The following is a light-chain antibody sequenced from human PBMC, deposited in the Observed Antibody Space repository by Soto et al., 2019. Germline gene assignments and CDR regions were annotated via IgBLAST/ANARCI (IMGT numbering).Light chain of an antibody. J-gene: IGKJ3*01. V-gene: IGKV3-20*01. CDR3: QHYGSALFT. CDR2: GAS. CDR1: QSFSSSC. Sequence: EIVLTQSPGTLSLSPGERSTVSCRASQSFSSSCLAWYQQKPGQAPRLLIYGASSRATAIPDRFSGSGSGTDFTLTISSLEPEDFAVYYCQHYGSALFTFGPGTKVDVK.